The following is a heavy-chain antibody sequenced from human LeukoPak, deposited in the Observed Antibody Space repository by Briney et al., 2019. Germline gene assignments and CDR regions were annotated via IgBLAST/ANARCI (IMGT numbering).Heavy chain of an antibody. CDR3: AKDDRWLQYND. J-gene: IGHJ4*02. V-gene: IGHV3-23*01. CDR2: IRGNGITT. D-gene: IGHD5-24*01. CDR1: GFTFSTHG. Sequence: PGESLRLSCSASGFTFSTHGMNWVRQAPGRGPEWVSGIRGNGITTYYADSVKGRFTISRDNSKNTVYLQMNSLRAEDTAIYYCAKDDRWLQYNDWGQGTLVTVSS.